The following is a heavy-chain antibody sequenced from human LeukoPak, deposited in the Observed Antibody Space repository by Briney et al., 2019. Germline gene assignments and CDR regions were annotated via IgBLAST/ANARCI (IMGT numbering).Heavy chain of an antibody. J-gene: IGHJ4*02. CDR3: ARGSDTAMGPFDY. CDR2: IYSGGST. V-gene: IGHV3-53*01. D-gene: IGHD5-18*01. Sequence: GGSLRLSCTASGFTVSSNYMSWVRQAPGKGLEWVSVIYSGGSTYHADSVKGRFTISRDNSKNTLYLQMNSLRAEDTAVYYCARGSDTAMGPFDYWGQGTLVTVSS. CDR1: GFTVSSNY.